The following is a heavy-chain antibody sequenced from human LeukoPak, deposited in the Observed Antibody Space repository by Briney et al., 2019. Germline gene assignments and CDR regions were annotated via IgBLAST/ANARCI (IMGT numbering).Heavy chain of an antibody. V-gene: IGHV4-59*01. CDR2: IYYSGST. CDR1: GGSISSYY. J-gene: IGHJ6*02. D-gene: IGHD6-19*01. CDR3: ARGGSGWNYYGMDV. Sequence: SETLSLTCTVSGGSISSYYWSWIRQPPGKGLEWIGYIYYSGSTNYNPSLKSRVTISVDTSKNQFSLKLSSVTAADTAVYYCARGGSGWNYYGMDVWGQGTTVTVSS.